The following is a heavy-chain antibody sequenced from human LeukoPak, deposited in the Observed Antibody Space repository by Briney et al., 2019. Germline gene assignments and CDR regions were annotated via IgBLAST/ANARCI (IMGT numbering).Heavy chain of an antibody. D-gene: IGHD2-21*02. Sequence: GGSLRLSCAASGFTVSSNYMSWVRQAPGKGLEWVSVIYGGGSTYYADSVKGRFTISRDNSKNTLYLQMNSLRAEDTAVYYCARGAYCGGDCSIFDYWGQGTLVTVSS. J-gene: IGHJ4*02. V-gene: IGHV3-53*01. CDR3: ARGAYCGGDCSIFDY. CDR2: IYGGGST. CDR1: GFTVSSNY.